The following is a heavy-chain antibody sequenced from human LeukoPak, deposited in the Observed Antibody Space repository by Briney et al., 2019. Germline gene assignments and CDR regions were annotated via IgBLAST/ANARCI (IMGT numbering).Heavy chain of an antibody. CDR2: IYYSGST. Sequence: SQTLSLTCTVSGGSISSGDYYWSWIRQPPGKGLEWIGYIYYSGSTNYNPSLKSRVTISVDTSKNQFSLKLSSVTAADTAVYYCARGSRVVVIGYWGQGTLVTVSP. J-gene: IGHJ4*02. V-gene: IGHV4-61*08. CDR1: GGSISSGDYY. D-gene: IGHD3-22*01. CDR3: ARGSRVVVIGY.